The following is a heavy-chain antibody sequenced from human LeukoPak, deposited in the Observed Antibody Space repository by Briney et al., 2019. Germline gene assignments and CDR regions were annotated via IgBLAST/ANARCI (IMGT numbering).Heavy chain of an antibody. CDR2: IIPIFGTA. Sequence: SVKVSCKASGYTFTNYYMHWVRQAPGQGLEWMGGIIPIFGTANYAQKFQGRVTITADESTSTAYMELSSLRSEDTAVYYCARAEIGLHHSGHFDYWGQGTLVTVSS. CDR1: GYTFTNYY. J-gene: IGHJ4*02. D-gene: IGHD2/OR15-2a*01. CDR3: ARAEIGLHHSGHFDY. V-gene: IGHV1-69*13.